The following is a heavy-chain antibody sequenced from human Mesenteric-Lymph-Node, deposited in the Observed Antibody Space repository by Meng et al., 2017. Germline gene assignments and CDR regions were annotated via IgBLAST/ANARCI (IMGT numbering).Heavy chain of an antibody. V-gene: IGHV4-39*07. CDR3: ARDSRYSYGYENWFDP. CDR2: IYYSGST. J-gene: IGHJ5*02. D-gene: IGHD5-18*01. Sequence: VWVRQAPGKGLEWIGSIYYSGSTYYNPSLKSRVTISVDTSKNQFSLKLSSVTAADTAVYYCARDSRYSYGYENWFDPWGQGTLVTVSS.